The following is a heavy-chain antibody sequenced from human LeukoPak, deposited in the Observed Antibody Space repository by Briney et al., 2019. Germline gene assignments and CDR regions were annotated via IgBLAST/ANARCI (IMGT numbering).Heavy chain of an antibody. J-gene: IGHJ4*02. CDR2: IYPGDSDT. Sequence: GESLHISCQGSGYTFTSFWIGWVRPMPEKGLEWMGIIYPGDSDTRYSLSFQGQVTISADKSISTAYLQWSSLKASDTALYYCARRLSSTPLYDFWGQGTLVTVSS. V-gene: IGHV5-51*01. CDR3: ARRLSSTPLYDF. D-gene: IGHD2-2*01. CDR1: GYTFTSFW.